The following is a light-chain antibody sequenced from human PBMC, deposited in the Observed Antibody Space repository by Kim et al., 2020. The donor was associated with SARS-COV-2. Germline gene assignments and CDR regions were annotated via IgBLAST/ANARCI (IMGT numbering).Light chain of an antibody. CDR1: QRISSW. Sequence: GDRVTITCRASQRISSWLAWYQQKPGKAPKLLIYDASSLESGVPSRFSGSGSGTEFTLTISSLQPDDFATYYCQQYNSYSWTFGQGTK. CDR2: DAS. CDR3: QQYNSYSWT. V-gene: IGKV1-5*01. J-gene: IGKJ1*01.